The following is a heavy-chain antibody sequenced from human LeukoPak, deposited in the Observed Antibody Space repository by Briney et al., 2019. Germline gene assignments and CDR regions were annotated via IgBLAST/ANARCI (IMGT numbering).Heavy chain of an antibody. CDR3: ARRVNTSVGPSGDNWFAP. D-gene: IGHD3-10*01. Sequence: ETPSLTCSVSGGSISPYNWNWIAQTPGKGLEWIGFIYYNGITKYNPSLEGRVTMSVDTSKNQFSLRLSSVTAADTAVYYCARRVNTSVGPSGDNWFAPCGQRALVPASS. V-gene: IGHV4-59*08. CDR1: GGSISPYN. J-gene: IGHJ5*02. CDR2: IYYNGIT.